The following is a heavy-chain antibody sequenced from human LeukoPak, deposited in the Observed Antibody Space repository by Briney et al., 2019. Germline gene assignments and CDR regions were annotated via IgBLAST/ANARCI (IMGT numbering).Heavy chain of an antibody. J-gene: IGHJ4*02. Sequence: GASVKVSCKASGGTFSSYAISWVRQAPGQGLEWMGRIIPILGIANYAQKFQGRVTITADKSTSTAYMELSSLRSEDTAVYYCARDMRMATRDSVLNGYWGQGTLVTVSS. CDR3: ARDMRMATRDSVLNGY. V-gene: IGHV1-69*04. CDR2: IIPILGIA. CDR1: GGTFSSYA. D-gene: IGHD5-12*01.